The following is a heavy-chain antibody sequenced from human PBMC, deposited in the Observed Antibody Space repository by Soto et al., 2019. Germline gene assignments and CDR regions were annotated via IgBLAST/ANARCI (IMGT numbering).Heavy chain of an antibody. Sequence: AASVKVSCKASGYTFTSYGISWVRQAPGQGLEWMGWISAYNGNTNYAQKLQGRVTMTTDTSTSTAYMELRSLRSDDTAVYYCARGAYDILTGPMYYFDYWGQGTLVTVSS. CDR2: ISAYNGNT. CDR1: GYTFTSYG. CDR3: ARGAYDILTGPMYYFDY. V-gene: IGHV1-18*01. D-gene: IGHD3-9*01. J-gene: IGHJ4*02.